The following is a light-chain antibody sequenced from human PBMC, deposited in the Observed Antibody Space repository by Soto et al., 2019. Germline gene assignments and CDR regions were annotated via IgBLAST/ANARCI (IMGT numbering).Light chain of an antibody. Sequence: IVLTQSPATLSLWPGETAVLSCRASQTVSSYLSWDQHKPGQAPRLLIYDASKRAPGIPARFSGSGSGTAFTLSISSLEPEDFAVYDCQQRATSITFGQGTRLEIE. CDR3: QQRATSIT. CDR1: QTVSSY. V-gene: IGKV3-11*01. CDR2: DAS. J-gene: IGKJ5*01.